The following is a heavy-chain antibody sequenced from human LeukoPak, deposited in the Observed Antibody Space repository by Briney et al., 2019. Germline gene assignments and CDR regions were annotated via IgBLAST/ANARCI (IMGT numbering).Heavy chain of an antibody. Sequence: SETLSLTCTVSGFSITTGYYWDWIRQSPGKGLEWIGKIYHSGSAYYNPSFKSRVSISVDTSKNQFSLRVTSLTAADTAVYFSARDLAVAGKAFDFWGQGIPVTISS. J-gene: IGHJ4*02. V-gene: IGHV4-38-2*02. CDR3: ARDLAVAGKAFDF. CDR1: GFSITTGYY. D-gene: IGHD6-19*01. CDR2: IYHSGSA.